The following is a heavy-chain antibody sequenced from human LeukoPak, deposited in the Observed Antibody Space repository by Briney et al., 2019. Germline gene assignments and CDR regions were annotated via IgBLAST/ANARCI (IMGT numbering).Heavy chain of an antibody. V-gene: IGHV4-4*09. CDR3: ARGVSYYDSSGYYNEYFQH. CDR1: GGSISAYY. J-gene: IGHJ1*01. D-gene: IGHD3-22*01. CDR2: IYSTGST. Sequence: PSETLSLTCTVSGGSISAYYWSWIRQPPGKGLEWIGYIYSTGSTNYNPSLKSRVTISVDTSKNQFSLKLSSVTAADTAVYYCARGVSYYDSSGYYNEYFQHWGQGTLVTVSS.